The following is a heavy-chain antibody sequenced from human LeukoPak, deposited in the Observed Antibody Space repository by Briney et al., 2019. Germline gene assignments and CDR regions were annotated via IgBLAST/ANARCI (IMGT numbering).Heavy chain of an antibody. CDR2: ISYDGSNK. J-gene: IGHJ4*02. CDR1: GFTFSSYA. Sequence: GGSLRLSCAASGFTFSSYAMHWVRQAPGKGLEWVAVISYDGSNKYYADSVKGRFTISRDNSKNTLYLQMNSLRAEDTAVYYCARDYDILTGYYPFDYWGQGTLVTVSS. V-gene: IGHV3-30-3*01. CDR3: ARDYDILTGYYPFDY. D-gene: IGHD3-9*01.